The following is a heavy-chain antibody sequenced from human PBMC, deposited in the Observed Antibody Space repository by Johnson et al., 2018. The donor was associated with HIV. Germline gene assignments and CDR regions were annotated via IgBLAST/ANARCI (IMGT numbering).Heavy chain of an antibody. CDR3: AKCLSGSYPRDAFDI. D-gene: IGHD1-26*01. CDR2: IRYDGSNK. CDR1: GFTFSSYD. Sequence: LVESGGGVVQPGRSLRLSCEASGFTFSSYDMHWVRQAPGKGLEWVAFIRYDGSNKYYADSVKGRFTISRDNSKNSLYLQMNSLRAEDTALYYCAKCLSGSYPRDAFDIWGQGTMVTVSS. V-gene: IGHV3-30*02. J-gene: IGHJ3*02.